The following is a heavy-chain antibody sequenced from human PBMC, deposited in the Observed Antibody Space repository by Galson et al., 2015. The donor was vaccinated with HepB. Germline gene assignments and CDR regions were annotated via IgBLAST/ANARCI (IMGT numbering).Heavy chain of an antibody. CDR2: ISGSDGST. CDR1: GFTFSSYA. CDR3: AKARGGYSSSWITDY. Sequence: SLRLSCAASGFTFSSYAMSWVRQAPGKGLEWVSAISGSDGSTYYADSVKGRFTISRDNSKNTLYLQMNSLRAEDTAVYYCAKARGGYSSSWITDYWGQGTLVTVSS. V-gene: IGHV3-23*01. D-gene: IGHD6-13*01. J-gene: IGHJ4*02.